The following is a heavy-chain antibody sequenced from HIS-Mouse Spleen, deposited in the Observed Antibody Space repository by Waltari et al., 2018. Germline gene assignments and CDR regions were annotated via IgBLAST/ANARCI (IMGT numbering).Heavy chain of an antibody. D-gene: IGHD3-3*01. V-gene: IGHV1-8*01. CDR1: GYTFTSYD. Sequence: QVQLVQSGAEVKKPGASVKVSCKASGYTFTSYDINWVRQANGQGLEWMGWRNPTSGNTGDEQKFQGGVTMTRNTSISTAYMELSSLRSEDTAVYYCARVYYDFWSGYYYWGQGTLVTVSS. J-gene: IGHJ4*02. CDR3: ARVYYDFWSGYYY. CDR2: RNPTSGNT.